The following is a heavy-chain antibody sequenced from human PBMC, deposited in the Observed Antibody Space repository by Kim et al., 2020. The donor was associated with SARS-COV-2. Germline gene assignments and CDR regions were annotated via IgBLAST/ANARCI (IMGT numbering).Heavy chain of an antibody. Sequence: GGSLRLSCAASGFTFSSYGMHWVRQAPGKGLEWVAAISYDGSSTYYADSVKGRFTISRDNSKNTLYLQMNSLRAEDTAVYYCAKMGYSSSWTTLNYYGM. D-gene: IGHD6-13*01. V-gene: IGHV3-30*18. CDR3: AKMGYSSSWTTLNYYGM. J-gene: IGHJ6*01. CDR2: ISYDGSST. CDR1: GFTFSSYG.